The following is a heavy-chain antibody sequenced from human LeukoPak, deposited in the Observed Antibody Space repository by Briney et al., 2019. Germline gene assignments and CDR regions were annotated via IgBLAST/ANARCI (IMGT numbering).Heavy chain of an antibody. CDR1: GFTFSSYA. Sequence: EPGRSLRLSCAASGFTFSSYAMNWVRQAPGKGLEWVSVIWYDGGNKYYADSLKGRVAISRDNSKNTLFLQMDGLRAEDTAVYYCARGAWDSRTCFFYDSWGQGTLVTVSS. CDR2: IWYDGGNK. V-gene: IGHV3-33*01. CDR3: ARGAWDSRTCFFYDS. J-gene: IGHJ4*02. D-gene: IGHD2/OR15-2a*01.